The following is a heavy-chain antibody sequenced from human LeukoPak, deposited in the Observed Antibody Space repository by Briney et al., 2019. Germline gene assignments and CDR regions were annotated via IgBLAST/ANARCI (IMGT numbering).Heavy chain of an antibody. V-gene: IGHV3-23*01. D-gene: IGHD3-10*01. CDR2: ITSGGSP. J-gene: IGHJ4*02. CDR3: AKDRGY. CDR1: GLIFSSYG. Sequence: QPGGSLRLSCTVSGLIFSSYGMSWVRQAPGKGLEWVSAITSGGSPGYADSVKGRFTISRDNSKNTLYLQMNSLRVEDTAVYYCAKDRGYWGQGTLVTVSS.